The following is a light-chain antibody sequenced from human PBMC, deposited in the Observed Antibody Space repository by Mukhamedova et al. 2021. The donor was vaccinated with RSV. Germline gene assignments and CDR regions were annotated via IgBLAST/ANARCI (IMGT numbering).Light chain of an antibody. CDR2: YDS. J-gene: IGLJ2*01. V-gene: IGLV3-21*04. CDR1: NIGSKS. Sequence: GGNNIGSKSVHWYQQKPGQAPVLVIYYDSDRPSGIPERFSGSNSGSTATLTISRVEAGDEADYYCQVWDSSSDHVVFGGGTKLTV. CDR3: QVWDSSSDHVV.